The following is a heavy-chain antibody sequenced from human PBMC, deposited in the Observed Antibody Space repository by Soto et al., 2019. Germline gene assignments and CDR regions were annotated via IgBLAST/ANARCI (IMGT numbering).Heavy chain of an antibody. CDR1: GGSINSTSYY. D-gene: IGHD2-15*01. V-gene: IGHV4-39*07. J-gene: IGHJ3*02. Sequence: PSETLSLTCTVSGGSINSTSYYWGWIRQTPGKGLEWIASLHYTGTTYYNPSLRSRVTISVDTSKNQFSLKLSSVTAADTAVYYCARGYCSGGSCYDAFDIWGQGTMVTVSS. CDR2: LHYTGTT. CDR3: ARGYCSGGSCYDAFDI.